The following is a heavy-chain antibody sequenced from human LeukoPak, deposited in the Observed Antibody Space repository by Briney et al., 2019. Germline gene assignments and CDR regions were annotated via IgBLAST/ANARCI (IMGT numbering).Heavy chain of an antibody. D-gene: IGHD3-10*01. CDR2: MNPNSGNT. Sequence: ASVKVSCKASGYTFTSYDINWVRQATGQGLEWMGWMNPNSGNTGYAQKFQGRVTITRNTSISTAYMELNSLRAEDTAVYYCAREFGVGGYYGSGTHFDYWGQGTLVTVSS. V-gene: IGHV1-8*03. J-gene: IGHJ4*02. CDR1: GYTFTSYD. CDR3: AREFGVGGYYGSGTHFDY.